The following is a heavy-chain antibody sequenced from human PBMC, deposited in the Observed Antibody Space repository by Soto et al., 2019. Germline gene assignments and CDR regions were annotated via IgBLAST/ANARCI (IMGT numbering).Heavy chain of an antibody. D-gene: IGHD3-22*01. V-gene: IGHV1-18*01. CDR2: IIAYNGNT. CDR3: ARDSDHYDSSGYYSSDY. Sequence: QLVQSGAEVKKPGASVKVSCKASGYTFTNYGISWVRQAPGQGLEWMGWIIAYNGNTNYEQKLQDRVTMTTDTSTNTAYMELRSLRSDDTAVYYCARDSDHYDSSGYYSSDYWGQGTLVTVSS. CDR1: GYTFTNYG. J-gene: IGHJ4*02.